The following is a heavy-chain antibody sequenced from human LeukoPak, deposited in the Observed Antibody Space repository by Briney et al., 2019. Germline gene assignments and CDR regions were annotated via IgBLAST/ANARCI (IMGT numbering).Heavy chain of an antibody. V-gene: IGHV3-23*01. Sequence: GGSLRLSCAASGFTFGTYAMTWVRQAPGQGLEWVSTISSNGASTYYTDSVKGRFTVSRDNSNNTLYLHLHNLRAEDTAVYYCTKDGLWFGESQYYFDYWGQGTLVTVSS. CDR2: ISSNGAST. CDR3: TKDGLWFGESQYYFDY. D-gene: IGHD3-10*01. CDR1: GFTFGTYA. J-gene: IGHJ4*02.